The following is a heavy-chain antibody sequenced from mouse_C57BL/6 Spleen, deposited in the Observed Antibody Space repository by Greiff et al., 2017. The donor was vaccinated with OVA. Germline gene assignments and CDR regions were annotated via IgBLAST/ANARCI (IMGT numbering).Heavy chain of an antibody. CDR1: GFTFSSYA. Sequence: EVKLVESGGGLVKPGGSLKLSCAASGFTFSSYAMSWVRQTPEKRLEWVATISAGGSCTYYPDNVKGRSTISRDNAKKNPYLEMSHLKSEDTAVYYCARGRGITTGVATEAMDYWGQGTSVTVSS. CDR2: ISAGGSCT. J-gene: IGHJ4*01. D-gene: IGHD1-1*01. V-gene: IGHV5-4*03. CDR3: ARGRGITTGVATEAMDY.